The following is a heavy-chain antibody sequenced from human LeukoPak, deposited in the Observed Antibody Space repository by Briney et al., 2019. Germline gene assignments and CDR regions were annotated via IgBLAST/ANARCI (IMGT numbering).Heavy chain of an antibody. Sequence: ASVKVSCKASGYTFTSYYMHWVRQAPGQGLEWMEIINPSGGSTSYAQKFQGRVTMTRDMSTSTVYMELSSLRSEATAVYYCARDATSYSNYVTAWFDPWGQGTLVTVSS. CDR2: INPSGGST. V-gene: IGHV1-46*01. CDR1: GYTFTSYY. CDR3: ARDATSYSNYVTAWFDP. D-gene: IGHD4-11*01. J-gene: IGHJ5*02.